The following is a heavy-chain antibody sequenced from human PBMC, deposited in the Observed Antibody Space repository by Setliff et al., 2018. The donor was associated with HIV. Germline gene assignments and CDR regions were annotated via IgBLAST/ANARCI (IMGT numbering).Heavy chain of an antibody. Sequence: PSETLSLTCNVSGDSLNTYYWSWIRQSGGNGLEWIGRIYASGKTTFNPSLKSRVRMSVDTSKNQFSLKLTSVTASDTAVYYCARGNNDLESFDYWGQGALVTVSS. J-gene: IGHJ4*02. CDR3: ARGNNDLESFDY. D-gene: IGHD3-3*01. V-gene: IGHV4-4*07. CDR2: IYASGKT. CDR1: GDSLNTYY.